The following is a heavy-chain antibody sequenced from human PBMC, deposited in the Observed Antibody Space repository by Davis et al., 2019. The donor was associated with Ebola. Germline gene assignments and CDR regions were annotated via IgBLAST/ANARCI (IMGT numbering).Heavy chain of an antibody. CDR1: GFTFSSYA. CDR2: ISVRSIT. CDR3: AKVHPPTTVTTGWFDP. V-gene: IGHV3-23*01. J-gene: IGHJ5*02. D-gene: IGHD4-17*01. Sequence: GVSLKISCAASGFTFSSYAMSWVRQAPGKGLEWVSSISVRSITYHADSVKGRFTISRDNSKNTLYLQMNSLRAEDTAVYYCAKVHPPTTVTTGWFDPWGQGTLVTVSS.